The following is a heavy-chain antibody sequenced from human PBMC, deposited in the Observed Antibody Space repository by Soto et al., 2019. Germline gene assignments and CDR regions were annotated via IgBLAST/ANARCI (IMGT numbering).Heavy chain of an antibody. V-gene: IGHV5-51*01. J-gene: IGHJ4*02. CDR2: IYTGDSDT. Sequence: GESLKISCKGSGYSFTSYWIGWVRQMPGKGLEWMGIIYTGDSDTRYSPSFQGQVPISADKSISTAYLQCSGLKASDTAMYYCARLRRLPYYFDYWGQGTLVTVSS. CDR1: GYSFTSYW. D-gene: IGHD5-18*01. CDR3: ARLRRLPYYFDY.